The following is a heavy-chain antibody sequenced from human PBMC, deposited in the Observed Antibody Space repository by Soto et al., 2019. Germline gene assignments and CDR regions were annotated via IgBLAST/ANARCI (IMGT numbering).Heavy chain of an antibody. CDR2: IYYSGST. CDR1: GGSVSSGSYY. CDR3: ARDQKNDFWSGYYHYYGMDV. V-gene: IGHV4-61*01. Sequence: SETLSLTCTVSGGSVSSGSYYWSWIRQPPGKGLEWIGYIYYSGSTNYNPSLKSRVTISVDTSKNQFSLKLSSVTAADTAVYYCARDQKNDFWSGYYHYYGMDVWGQGTTVTVS. D-gene: IGHD3-3*01. J-gene: IGHJ6*02.